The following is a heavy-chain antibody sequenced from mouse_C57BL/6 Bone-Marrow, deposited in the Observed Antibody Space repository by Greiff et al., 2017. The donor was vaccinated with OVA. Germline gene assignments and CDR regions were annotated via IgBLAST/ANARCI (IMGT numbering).Heavy chain of an antibody. Sequence: QVQLQQPGAELVRPGTSVKLSCKASGYTFTSYWMHWVKQRPGQGLEWIGVLDPSDSYTNYNQQFKGKATLTVDTSSSTAYMQLSSLITEDSAVYYCARESNYVWCAYWGQGTRVTVSA. CDR2: LDPSDSYT. CDR3: ARESNYVWCAY. J-gene: IGHJ3*01. D-gene: IGHD2-5*01. CDR1: GYTFTSYW. V-gene: IGHV1-59*01.